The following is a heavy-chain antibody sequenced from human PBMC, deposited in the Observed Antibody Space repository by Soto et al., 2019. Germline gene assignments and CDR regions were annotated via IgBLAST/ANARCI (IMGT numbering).Heavy chain of an antibody. J-gene: IGHJ5*02. V-gene: IGHV1-69*01. Sequence: QVQLVQSGAEVKKPGSSVKVSCKSSGGTFSTYTLAWVRQAPGQGLEWVGGIIPIFGTANYPQKFKGRVTITADESTSTAYMELSSLRSEDTAVYYCARSPDSSGYWNSCFDPWGQGTLVTVSS. CDR2: IIPIFGTA. CDR3: ARSPDSSGYWNSCFDP. D-gene: IGHD3-22*01. CDR1: GGTFSTYT.